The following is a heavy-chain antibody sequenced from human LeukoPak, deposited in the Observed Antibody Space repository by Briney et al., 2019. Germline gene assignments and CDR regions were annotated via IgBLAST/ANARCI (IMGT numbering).Heavy chain of an antibody. D-gene: IGHD3-22*01. J-gene: IGHJ3*02. CDR3: ARLYDRSAYGAFAI. Sequence: GGSLRLSCAASRLTVSSNYMGWVRQAPGKGLEWVSVLYSDGTTYYPDSVKGRFTISRDNSQNTLYLQLDSLRAEDTAVYYCARLYDRSAYGAFAIWGQGTMVTVSS. CDR1: RLTVSSNY. V-gene: IGHV3-66*02. CDR2: LYSDGTT.